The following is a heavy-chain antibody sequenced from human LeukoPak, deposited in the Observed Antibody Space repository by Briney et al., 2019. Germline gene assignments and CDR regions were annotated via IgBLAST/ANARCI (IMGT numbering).Heavy chain of an antibody. V-gene: IGHV3-30-3*01. Sequence: GGSLRLSCAASGFTFSSYAMHWVRQAPGKGLEWVAVISYDGSNKYYADSVKGRFTISRDNSKNTLYLQMNSLRAEDTAAYYCASRVAAGYYYGMDVWGQGTTVTVSS. D-gene: IGHD6-13*01. CDR3: ASRVAAGYYYGMDV. CDR1: GFTFSSYA. CDR2: ISYDGSNK. J-gene: IGHJ6*02.